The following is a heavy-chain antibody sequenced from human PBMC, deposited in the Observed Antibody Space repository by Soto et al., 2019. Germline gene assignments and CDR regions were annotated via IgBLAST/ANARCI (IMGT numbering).Heavy chain of an antibody. CDR2: INPTSGGT. J-gene: IGHJ4*02. D-gene: IGHD2-2*01. CDR1: GYTFPGNY. Sequence: AASVKVSCKASGYTFPGNYMHWVRQAPGQGLEWMALINPTSGGTNYAQKFQGRVTMTWDTSISTAYMELSRLRSDDTAIYYCARGYCSSSGCSHYFDYWGQGTLVTVSS. CDR3: ARGYCSSSGCSHYFDY. V-gene: IGHV1-2*02.